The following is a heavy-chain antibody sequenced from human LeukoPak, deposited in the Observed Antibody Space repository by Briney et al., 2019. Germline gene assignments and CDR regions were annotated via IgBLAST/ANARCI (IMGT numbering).Heavy chain of an antibody. D-gene: IGHD3-9*01. CDR2: IYFSGST. CDR1: GGSISSSIYF. Sequence: SETLSLTCTVSGGSISSSIYFWGWIRQPPGKGLEWIGSIYFSGSTDYNPSLKSRVTMSVDTSRNQFSLTVSSVTAADTAVYYCARLIRYDILTGYTPWYFDYWGQGILVTVSS. V-gene: IGHV4-39*07. CDR3: ARLIRYDILTGYTPWYFDY. J-gene: IGHJ4*02.